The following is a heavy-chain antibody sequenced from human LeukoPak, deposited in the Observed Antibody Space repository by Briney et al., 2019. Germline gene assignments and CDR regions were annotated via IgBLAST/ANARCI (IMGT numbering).Heavy chain of an antibody. CDR3: ARDRRSAYDLHY. Sequence: PSETLSLTCTVSGGSVSGTDYYWSWLPQPPGQGLEGNVYIYYSGTTTYNPSLNSRATILNDTSKNQFPLNLNSVTAADTAVYYCARDRRSAYDLHYWGHGTLVTVSS. CDR2: IYYSGTT. D-gene: IGHD5-12*01. V-gene: IGHV4-61*08. J-gene: IGHJ4*01. CDR1: GGSVSGTDYY.